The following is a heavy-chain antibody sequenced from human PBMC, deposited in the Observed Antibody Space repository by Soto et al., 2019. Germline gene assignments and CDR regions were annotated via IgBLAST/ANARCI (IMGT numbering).Heavy chain of an antibody. D-gene: IGHD1-26*01. J-gene: IGHJ4*02. CDR3: ARVWGEGAVD. CDR1: GDSISSSY. V-gene: IGHV4-59*01. Sequence: QVQLQESGPGLVKPSETLSLICTVSGDSISSSYWTWIRQRPGKGLEWIGYIYYTGSTNYNPSLKCRVTSSIDTAKNRLYLKLKSVTAEDTAVYYCARVWGEGAVDWGQGTLVTVSS. CDR2: IYYTGST.